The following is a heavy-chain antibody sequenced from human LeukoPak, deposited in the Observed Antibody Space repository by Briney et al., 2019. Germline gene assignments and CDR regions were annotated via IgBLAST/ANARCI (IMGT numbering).Heavy chain of an antibody. CDR2: IYYSGST. V-gene: IGHV4-59*01. CDR1: GGSISSYY. J-gene: IGHJ4*02. CDR3: VRSYSSSANVDY. D-gene: IGHD6-6*01. Sequence: SSETLSLTCTVSGGSISSYYWSWIRQPPGKGLEWIEYIYYSGSTNYNPSLKSRVTISVDTSKNQFSLKLSSVTAANTAVYYCVRSYSSSANVDYWGQGTLVTVSS.